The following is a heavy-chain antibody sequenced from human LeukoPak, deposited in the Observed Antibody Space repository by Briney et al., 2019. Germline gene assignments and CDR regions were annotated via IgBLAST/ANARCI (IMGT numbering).Heavy chain of an antibody. V-gene: IGHV4-59*08. CDR2: IYYSGST. CDR3: ARHAKRWLQQTPGEFDY. D-gene: IGHD5-24*01. Sequence: SETLSLTCTVSGDSISSSWSWIRQPPGKGLEWIGYIYYSGSTNYNPSLKSRVTISVDTSKNQFSLKLSSVTAADTAVYYCARHAKRWLQQTPGEFDYWGQGTLVTVSS. CDR1: GDSISSS. J-gene: IGHJ4*02.